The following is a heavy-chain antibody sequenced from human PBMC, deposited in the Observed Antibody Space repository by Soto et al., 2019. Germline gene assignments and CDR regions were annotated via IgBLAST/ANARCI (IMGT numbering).Heavy chain of an antibody. Sequence: QVQLQQWGAGLLKPSETLSLTCAVYGGSFSGYYWSWIRQPPGKGLEWIGEINHSGSANYNPSLKSRVTISVDTSKNQFSLNLTSVTAADTAVYSCPRAPVTMVRGVPFDYWGQGTLVTVSS. CDR3: PRAPVTMVRGVPFDY. D-gene: IGHD3-10*01. J-gene: IGHJ4*02. CDR2: INHSGSA. CDR1: GGSFSGYY. V-gene: IGHV4-34*01.